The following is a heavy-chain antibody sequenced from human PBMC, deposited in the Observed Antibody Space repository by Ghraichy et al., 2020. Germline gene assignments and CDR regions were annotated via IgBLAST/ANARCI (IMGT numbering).Heavy chain of an antibody. V-gene: IGHV4-39*01. CDR2: IYYSGST. D-gene: IGHD3-9*01. Sequence: SETLSLTCTVSGGSISSSSYYWGWIRQPPGKGLEWIGSIYYSGSTYYNPSLKSRVTISVDTSKNQFSLKLSSVTAADTAVYYCARGPYDILTGYPITPFDYWGQGTLVTVSS. J-gene: IGHJ4*02. CDR1: GGSISSSSYY. CDR3: ARGPYDILTGYPITPFDY.